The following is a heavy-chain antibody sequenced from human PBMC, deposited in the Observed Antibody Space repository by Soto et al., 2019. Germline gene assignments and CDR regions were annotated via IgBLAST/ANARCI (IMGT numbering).Heavy chain of an antibody. CDR3: ARYSGSYYYFDY. Sequence: GGSLRLSCAASGFTVSSNYMSWVRQAPGKGLEWVSVIYSGGSTYYADSVKGRFTISRDNSKNTLYLQMNSLRAEDTAVYYCARYSGSYYYFDYWGQGTLVTVSS. CDR2: IYSGGST. V-gene: IGHV3-66*01. J-gene: IGHJ4*02. CDR1: GFTVSSNY. D-gene: IGHD1-26*01.